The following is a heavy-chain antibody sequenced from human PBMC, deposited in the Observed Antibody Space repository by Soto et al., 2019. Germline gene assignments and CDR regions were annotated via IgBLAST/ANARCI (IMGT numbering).Heavy chain of an antibody. CDR2: IYHSGST. D-gene: IGHD3-10*01. Sequence: QVQLQESGPGLVKPSGTLSLTCAVSGGSISSSNWWSWVRQPPGKGLEWIGEIYHSGSTDYNPSLKSRVTISVDKSKNQFSLTLSSVTAADTAVYYWARRGTMVRGGIQHWGQGTLVTVSS. V-gene: IGHV4-4*02. J-gene: IGHJ1*01. CDR1: GGSISSSNW. CDR3: ARRGTMVRGGIQH.